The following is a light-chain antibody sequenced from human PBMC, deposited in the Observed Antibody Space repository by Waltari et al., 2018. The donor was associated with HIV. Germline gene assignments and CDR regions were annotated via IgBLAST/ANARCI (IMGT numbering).Light chain of an antibody. J-gene: IGLJ2*01. Sequence: QSVLTQPPSASGTPGQRVTISCSGSSSNIGSNYVYWYTQLPGPAPKLLIYRNNQRPSGVPDRFSGSKSGTSASLAISGLRSEDEADYYCAAWVDSLSVVFGGGTKLTVL. CDR3: AAWVDSLSVV. CDR1: SSNIGSNY. V-gene: IGLV1-47*01. CDR2: RNN.